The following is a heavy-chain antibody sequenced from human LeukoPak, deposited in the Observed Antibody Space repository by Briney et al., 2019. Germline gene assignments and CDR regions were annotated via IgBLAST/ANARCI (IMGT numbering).Heavy chain of an antibody. V-gene: IGHV5-51*01. Sequence: GESLKISCKGSGYTFNNYWIGWVRQMPGKGLECLGIIYPVDSDTRYGPSFQGQVIISADKSISTAYLQWSTLTASDTAMYYCARRAFGGYCSGGSCHLGGFDIWGQGTMVTVPS. D-gene: IGHD2-15*01. CDR3: ARRAFGGYCSGGSCHLGGFDI. J-gene: IGHJ3*02. CDR1: GYTFNNYW. CDR2: IYPVDSDT.